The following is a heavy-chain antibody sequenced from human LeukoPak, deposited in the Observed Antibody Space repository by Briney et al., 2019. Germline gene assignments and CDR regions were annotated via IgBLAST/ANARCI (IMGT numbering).Heavy chain of an antibody. CDR3: ASQLSYYGGVFQH. CDR1: GFTFSSYA. J-gene: IGHJ1*01. CDR2: ISYDGSNK. V-gene: IGHV3-30-3*01. Sequence: GRSLRLSCAASGFTFSSYAMHWVRQAPGKGLEWVAVISYDGSNKYYADSVKGRFTISRDNSKNTLYPQMNSLRAEDTAVYYCASQLSYYGGVFQHWGQGTLVTVSS. D-gene: IGHD4-23*01.